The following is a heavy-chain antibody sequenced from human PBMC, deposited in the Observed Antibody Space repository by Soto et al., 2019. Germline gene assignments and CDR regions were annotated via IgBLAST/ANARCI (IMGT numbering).Heavy chain of an antibody. CDR2: INAGNGNT. Sequence: GASVKVSCKASGYTFTSYAMHWVRQAPGQRLEWMGWINAGNGNTKYSQKFQGRVTITRDTSASTAYMELSSLRSEDTAVYYCARVFVLGYCSSTSCYSGWFDPWGQGTLVTVSS. CDR3: ARVFVLGYCSSTSCYSGWFDP. D-gene: IGHD2-2*02. CDR1: GYTFTSYA. J-gene: IGHJ5*02. V-gene: IGHV1-3*01.